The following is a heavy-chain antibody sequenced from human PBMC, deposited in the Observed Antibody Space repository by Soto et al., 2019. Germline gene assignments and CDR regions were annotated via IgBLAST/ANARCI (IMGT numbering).Heavy chain of an antibody. Sequence: PGGFLRLSCAASGFTFSSYAMHWVRQAPGKGLEWVAVISYDGSNKYYADSVKGRFTISRDNSKNTLYLQMNSLRAEDTAVYYCARDMGRDGYNNFDYWGQGTLVTVSS. CDR3: ARDMGRDGYNNFDY. CDR2: ISYDGSNK. D-gene: IGHD5-12*01. V-gene: IGHV3-30-3*01. CDR1: GFTFSSYA. J-gene: IGHJ4*02.